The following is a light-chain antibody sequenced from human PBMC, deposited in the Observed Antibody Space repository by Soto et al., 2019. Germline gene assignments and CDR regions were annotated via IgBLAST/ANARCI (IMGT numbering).Light chain of an antibody. J-gene: IGKJ1*01. Sequence: IVLTQSPGTLSLSPGERATLSCRASQSISSSDLAWYQHRPGQAPRPLIYAASSRATGIPVRFSGSGAGTDFTLSISRLEPEDFAVYYCQHYGSSSWTFGQGTKVDI. V-gene: IGKV3-20*01. CDR2: AAS. CDR1: QSISSSD. CDR3: QHYGSSSWT.